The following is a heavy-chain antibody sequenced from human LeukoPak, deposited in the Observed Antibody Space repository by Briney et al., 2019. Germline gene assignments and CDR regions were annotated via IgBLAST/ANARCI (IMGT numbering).Heavy chain of an antibody. CDR2: ISSSSSYI. V-gene: IGHV3-21*01. Sequence: GGSLRLSCAASGFTFSSYAMNWVRQAPGKGLEWVSSISSSSSYIYYADSVKGRFTISRDNAKNSLYLQMNSLRAEDTAVYYCARGPIDAFDIWGQGTMVTVSS. CDR1: GFTFSSYA. CDR3: ARGPIDAFDI. J-gene: IGHJ3*02.